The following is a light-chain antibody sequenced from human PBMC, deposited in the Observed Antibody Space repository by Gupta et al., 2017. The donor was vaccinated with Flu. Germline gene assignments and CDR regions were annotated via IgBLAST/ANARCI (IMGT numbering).Light chain of an antibody. V-gene: IGLV1-40*01. Sequence: QSGLAQPPSLAGAPGQRVTISCTGSSSNFGAHYYVHWYQHLPGTAPKLLIYENTNRPSGVPDRFSGSKSATSATLAITGLQAEDEADYYCQSFDTSLSVIFGGGTRLTVL. CDR2: ENT. CDR1: SSNFGAHYY. J-gene: IGLJ2*01. CDR3: QSFDTSLSVI.